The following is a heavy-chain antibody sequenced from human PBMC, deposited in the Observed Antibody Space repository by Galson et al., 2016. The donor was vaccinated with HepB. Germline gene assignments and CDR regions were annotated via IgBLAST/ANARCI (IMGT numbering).Heavy chain of an antibody. Sequence: TLSLTCTVSGASISRGGDYWSWIRRHPGKGLEWIAYIYYNGNTYYNPSLRSRLSISLDTSKNQFSLKVRDVTAADTAVYYCAREGNGGQSFDSWGQGALVTVSS. J-gene: IGHJ4*02. CDR1: GASISRGGDY. CDR3: AREGNGGQSFDS. V-gene: IGHV4-31*03. D-gene: IGHD1-1*01. CDR2: IYYNGNT.